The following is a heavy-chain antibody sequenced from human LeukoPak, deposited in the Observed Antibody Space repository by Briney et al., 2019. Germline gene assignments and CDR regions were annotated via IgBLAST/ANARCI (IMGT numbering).Heavy chain of an antibody. CDR2: ISSSSSYI. CDR1: GFTFSSYS. CDR3: ASPMVRGANDY. V-gene: IGHV3-21*01. Sequence: GGSLRLSCAASGFTFSSYSMNWVRQAPGKGLEWVPSISSSSSYIYYADSVKGRFTISRDNAKNSLYLQMNSLRAEDTAVYYCASPMVRGANDYWGQGTPVTVSS. J-gene: IGHJ4*02. D-gene: IGHD3-10*01.